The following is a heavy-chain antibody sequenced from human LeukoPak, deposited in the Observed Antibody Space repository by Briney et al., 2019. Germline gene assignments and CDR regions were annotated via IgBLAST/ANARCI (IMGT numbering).Heavy chain of an antibody. D-gene: IGHD3-10*01. CDR1: GFTFSTSV. J-gene: IGHJ4*02. Sequence: PGGSLRLSCAASGFTFSTSVMHWVRQAPGKGLEWVSAISGSGGSTYYADSVKGRFTISRDNSKNTLYLQMNSLRAEDTAVYYCAKDADYYGSGTLVDYWGQGTLVTVSS. V-gene: IGHV3-23*01. CDR3: AKDADYYGSGTLVDY. CDR2: ISGSGGST.